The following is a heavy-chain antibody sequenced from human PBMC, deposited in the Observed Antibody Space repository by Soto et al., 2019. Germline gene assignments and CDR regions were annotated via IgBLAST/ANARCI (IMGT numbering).Heavy chain of an antibody. CDR1: GGSISSGGR. CDR2: IHYSDST. J-gene: IGHJ6*02. Sequence: PSETLSLTCTVSGGSISSGGRWSWIRQLPGKGLEWIGYIHYSDSTYYNPSLKSRVTISEDTSKNQFSLRLSSVTAADTAVYYCARDGSNYDAFPLNYGMDVWGQGTTVTVSS. CDR3: ARDGSNYDAFPLNYGMDV. V-gene: IGHV4-31*03. D-gene: IGHD4-4*01.